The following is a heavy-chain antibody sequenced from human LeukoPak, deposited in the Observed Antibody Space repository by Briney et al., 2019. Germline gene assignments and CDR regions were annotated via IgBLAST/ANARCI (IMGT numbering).Heavy chain of an antibody. Sequence: LGGSLRLSCAASGFTVSSNYMSWVRQAPGKGLEWVSVIYSGGSTYYADSVKGRFTISRDNSKNTLYLQMNSLRAEDTAVYYCARGAGGYQFDYWGQGTLVTVSS. J-gene: IGHJ4*02. CDR3: ARGAGGYQFDY. CDR2: IYSGGST. CDR1: GFTVSSNY. D-gene: IGHD3-22*01. V-gene: IGHV3-53*01.